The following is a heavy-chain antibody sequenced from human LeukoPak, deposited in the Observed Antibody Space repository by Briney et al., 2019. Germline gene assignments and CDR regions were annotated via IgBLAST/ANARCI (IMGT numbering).Heavy chain of an antibody. CDR2: INAGNGNT. V-gene: IGHV1-3*01. CDR1: GYTFTSYA. J-gene: IGHJ5*02. Sequence: GASVKVSCKASGYTFTSYAMHWVRQAPGQRLEWMGWINAGNGNTKYSQKFQGRVTITRDTSTSTVYMELSSLRSEDTAVYYCARVGYCSGGSCYEGGNWFDPWGQGTLVTVSS. CDR3: ARVGYCSGGSCYEGGNWFDP. D-gene: IGHD2-15*01.